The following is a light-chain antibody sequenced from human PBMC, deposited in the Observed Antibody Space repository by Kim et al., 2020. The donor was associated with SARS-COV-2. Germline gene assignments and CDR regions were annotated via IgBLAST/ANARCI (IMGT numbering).Light chain of an antibody. J-gene: IGLJ1*01. CDR3: HVWDSSTAV. CDR2: RDS. CDR1: NIGSKN. Sequence: SVALGQTARITCGGNNIGSKNVHWYQQKPGQAPVLVIYRDSNRPSGIPERFSGSNSGNTATLTISRAQAGDEADYYCHVWDSSTAVFGTGTKVTVL. V-gene: IGLV3-9*01.